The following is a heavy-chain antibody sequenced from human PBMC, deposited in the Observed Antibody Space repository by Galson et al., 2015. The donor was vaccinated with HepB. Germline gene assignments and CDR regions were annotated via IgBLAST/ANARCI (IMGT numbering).Heavy chain of an antibody. Sequence: SLRLSCAASGFTFSSYAMHWVRQAPGKGLEYVSAINSNGGSTYYADSVKGRFTISRDNSKNTLYLQMSSLRAEDTAVYYCVGEMATIFDYFDYWGQGTLVTVSS. CDR1: GFTFSSYA. D-gene: IGHD5-24*01. V-gene: IGHV3-64D*06. CDR3: VGEMATIFDYFDY. J-gene: IGHJ4*02. CDR2: INSNGGST.